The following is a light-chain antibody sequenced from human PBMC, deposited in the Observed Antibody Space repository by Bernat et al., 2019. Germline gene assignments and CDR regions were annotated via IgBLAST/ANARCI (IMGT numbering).Light chain of an antibody. J-gene: IGLJ3*02. Sequence: QSALTQPASVSGSPGQSITISCTGTSSDVGAYNYVSWYQQHPGRAPKLMIYDVRDRPSGISNRFSGSKSGNTASLTISGLLVEDEADYYCSSYTSSSTLVFGGGTRLTVL. V-gene: IGLV2-14*03. CDR3: SSYTSSSTLV. CDR2: DVR. CDR1: SSDVGAYNY.